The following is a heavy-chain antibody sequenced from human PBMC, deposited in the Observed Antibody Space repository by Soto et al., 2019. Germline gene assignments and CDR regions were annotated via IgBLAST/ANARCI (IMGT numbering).Heavy chain of an antibody. J-gene: IGHJ4*02. V-gene: IGHV1-18*01. Sequence: VASVKVSCKASGYTFTSFGVNWVRQAPGQGLEWMGWINAYNGNTNYAQNFQGRVTMTADTSTSTAYMEVRSLRSDDTAVYSCATGAAGIEAHVIWGQGTLVTVSS. CDR3: ATGAAGIEAHVI. D-gene: IGHD6-13*01. CDR2: INAYNGNT. CDR1: GYTFTSFG.